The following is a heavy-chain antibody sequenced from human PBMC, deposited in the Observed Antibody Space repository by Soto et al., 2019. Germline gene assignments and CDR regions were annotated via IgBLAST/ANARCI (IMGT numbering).Heavy chain of an antibody. CDR1: GYTFTSYD. CDR2: MNPNSGNT. J-gene: IGHJ4*02. Sequence: ASVKLSCKASGYTFTSYDINWVRQATGQGLEWMGWMNPNSGNTGYAQKFQGRVTMTRNTSISTAYMELSGLRSEDTAVYYCARGIDGYNGRDDYWGQGTLVTVS. V-gene: IGHV1-8*01. D-gene: IGHD5-12*01. CDR3: ARGIDGYNGRDDY.